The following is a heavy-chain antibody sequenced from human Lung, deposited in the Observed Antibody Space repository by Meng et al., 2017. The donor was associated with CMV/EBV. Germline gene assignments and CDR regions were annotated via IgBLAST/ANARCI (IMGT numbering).Heavy chain of an antibody. CDR1: GGSISHYC. V-gene: IGHV4-59*01. CDR3: ARGHYGDSSDYFDF. Sequence: SGSLRLXCTVSGGSISHYCWNWIRQPPGKGLEWIGYIYYNRGTNYNPSLKGRVTISLETSKNQFSLKLSSVTAADTAVYYCARGHYGDSSDYFDFWGQGTPVTVSS. CDR2: IYYNRGT. D-gene: IGHD4-17*01. J-gene: IGHJ4*02.